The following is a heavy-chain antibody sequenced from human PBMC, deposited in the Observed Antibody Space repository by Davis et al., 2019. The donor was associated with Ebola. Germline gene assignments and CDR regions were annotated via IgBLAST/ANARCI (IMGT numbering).Heavy chain of an antibody. CDR1: GFTFSGYT. J-gene: IGHJ1*01. V-gene: IGHV3-21*01. CDR3: AKSGGDCYSRGDCYFQH. D-gene: IGHD2-21*02. Sequence: GESLKISCAASGFTFSGYTMHWVRQAPGKGLEWVSSMNSAGSFAYYADSVKGRFTISRDNAQDSLYLHMNSLRAEDTAVYYCAKSGGDCYSRGDCYFQHWGQGALVTVSS. CDR2: MNSAGSFA.